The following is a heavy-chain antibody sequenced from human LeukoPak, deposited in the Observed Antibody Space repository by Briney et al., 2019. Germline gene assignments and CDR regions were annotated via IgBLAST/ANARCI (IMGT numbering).Heavy chain of an antibody. V-gene: IGHV4-59*08. Sequence: TSETLSLTCTVSAGSISSYYWSWIRQPPGKGLEWIRYIYYSGSTNYNPSLKSRVTISVDTSKNQFSLKLSSVTAADTAVYYCARHRRGSGSHLNWFDPWGQGTLVTVSS. J-gene: IGHJ5*02. D-gene: IGHD3-10*01. CDR2: IYYSGST. CDR1: AGSISSYY. CDR3: ARHRRGSGSHLNWFDP.